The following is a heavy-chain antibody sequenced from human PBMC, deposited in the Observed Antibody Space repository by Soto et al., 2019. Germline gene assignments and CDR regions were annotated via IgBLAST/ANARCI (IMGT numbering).Heavy chain of an antibody. Sequence: QVQLVQSGAEVKKPGSSVKVSCKASGGTFSSYAISWVRQAPGQGLEWMGGIIPIFGTATYAQKFQGRVTITADNSTSTAYMELSSLRSEDTAVYYGARVYVRRDGRAPFDYWGQGTLVTVSS. CDR3: ARVYVRRDGRAPFDY. CDR1: GGTFSSYA. D-gene: IGHD2-8*01. V-gene: IGHV1-69*06. J-gene: IGHJ4*02. CDR2: IIPIFGTA.